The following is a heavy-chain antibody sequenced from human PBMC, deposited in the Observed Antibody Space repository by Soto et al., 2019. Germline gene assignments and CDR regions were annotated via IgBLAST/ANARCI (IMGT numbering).Heavy chain of an antibody. J-gene: IGHJ6*02. CDR3: ATNLSIVVVLHRPRPSYGMDV. V-gene: IGHV1-69*13. CDR2: IIPTFGTA. CDR1: GGTFSSYA. D-gene: IGHD3-22*01. Sequence: GASVKVSCKASGGTFSSYAISWVRQAPGQGLVWMGGIIPTFGTANYAQKFQGRVTITADESTSTAYMELSSLRSEDTAVYYCATNLSIVVVLHRPRPSYGMDVWGQGTTVTVSS.